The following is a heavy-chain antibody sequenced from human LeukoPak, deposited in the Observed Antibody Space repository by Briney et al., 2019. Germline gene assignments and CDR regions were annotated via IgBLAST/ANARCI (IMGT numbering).Heavy chain of an antibody. CDR1: GFPFTSYW. CDR2: INDDGSEK. J-gene: IGHJ4*02. D-gene: IGHD3-16*02. Sequence: PGGSLSLSCAASGFPFTSYWMVWVRQAPGKGLEWVANINDDGSEKNYLESLKGRFTISRDNANNSVSLQMTALRAEDTAVYYCGRIFNIWGTFRNTWGQGTLVTVSS. CDR3: GRIFNIWGTFRNT. V-gene: IGHV3-7*01.